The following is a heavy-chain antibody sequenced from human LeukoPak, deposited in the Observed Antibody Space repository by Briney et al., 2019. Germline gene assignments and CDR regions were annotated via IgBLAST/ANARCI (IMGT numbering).Heavy chain of an antibody. CDR2: INPSGGST. CDR3: GRSGLPIFGVVIPAINWFDP. CDR1: GYTFTSYY. D-gene: IGHD3-3*01. Sequence: ASVKVSCKASGYTFTSYYMHWVRQAPGHGLEWMGIINPSGGSTSYAQKFQGRVPMTRDTSTNTVYMELGRLRSEDTAVYYCGRSGLPIFGVVIPAINWFDPWGQGTLVTVSS. V-gene: IGHV1-46*01. J-gene: IGHJ5*02.